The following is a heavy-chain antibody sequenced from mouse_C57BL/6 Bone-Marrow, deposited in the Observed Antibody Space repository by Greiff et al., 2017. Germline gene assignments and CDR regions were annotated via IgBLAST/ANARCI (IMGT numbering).Heavy chain of an antibody. D-gene: IGHD1-1*02. Sequence: EVKLMESGPELVKPGDSVKISCKASGYSFTGYFMNWVMQSHGKSLEWIGRINPYNGDTFYNQKFKGKATLTVDKSSSTAHMELRSLTSEDSAVYYCARGYYVPFRYWGQGTTLTVSS. V-gene: IGHV1-20*01. J-gene: IGHJ2*01. CDR3: ARGYYVPFRY. CDR1: GYSFTGYF. CDR2: INPYNGDT.